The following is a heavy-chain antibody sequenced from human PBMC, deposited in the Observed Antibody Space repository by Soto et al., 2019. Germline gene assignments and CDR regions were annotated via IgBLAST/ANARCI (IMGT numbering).Heavy chain of an antibody. D-gene: IGHD6-19*01. CDR1: GGSISSYD. CDR3: ASIVAGRWKWFDP. Sequence: PSETLSLTGTVSGGSISSYDWSWIRQPPGKGLEWIGRIYTSGNTNYNPSLKSRVTLSVDTSKNHFSLKLSSVTAADTAVYYCASIVAGRWKWFDPGGQGTLVTAPQ. V-gene: IGHV4-4*07. J-gene: IGHJ5*02. CDR2: IYTSGNT.